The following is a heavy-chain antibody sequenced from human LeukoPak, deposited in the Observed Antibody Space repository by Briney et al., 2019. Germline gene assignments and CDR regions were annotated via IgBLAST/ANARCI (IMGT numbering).Heavy chain of an antibody. CDR2: INSDGSST. J-gene: IGHJ4*02. V-gene: IGHV3-74*01. D-gene: IGHD3-22*01. Sequence: GGSLRLSCAASGFTFSSYWMHWVRQAPGKGLVWVSRINSDGSSTSYADSVKGRFTISRDNAKNTLYLQMNSLRAEDTAVYYCASMIVAAGLDYWGQGTLVTVSS. CDR3: ASMIVAAGLDY. CDR1: GFTFSSYW.